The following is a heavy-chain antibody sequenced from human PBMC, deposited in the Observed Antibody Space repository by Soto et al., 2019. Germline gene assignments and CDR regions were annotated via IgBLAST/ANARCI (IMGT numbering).Heavy chain of an antibody. D-gene: IGHD3-16*01. CDR2: IYYTGST. V-gene: IGHV4-59*01. CDR1: GFTISGYN. J-gene: IGHJ6*01. Sequence: SATLSLTCNFAGFTISGYNWNWLRHPPGKTLEWIGSIYYTGSTNYDPALKSRVTISVDTSKNHFSLKFNSLPAADTAVYYGARGTLDRVGGPDIWG. CDR3: ARGTLDRVGGPDI.